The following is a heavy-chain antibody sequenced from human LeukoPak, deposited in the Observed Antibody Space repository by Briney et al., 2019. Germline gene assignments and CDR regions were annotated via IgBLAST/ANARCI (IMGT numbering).Heavy chain of an antibody. D-gene: IGHD3-22*01. V-gene: IGHV3-23*01. CDR3: AKDAYYYDSSSYYTFPDY. Sequence: PGGSLRLSCAASGFTFSSYAMSWVRQAPGKGLELVSAISGSGGSTYYADSVKGRFTISRDNSKNTLYLQMSSLRAEDTAVYYCAKDAYYYDSSSYYTFPDYWGQGTLVTVSS. CDR2: ISGSGGST. J-gene: IGHJ4*02. CDR1: GFTFSSYA.